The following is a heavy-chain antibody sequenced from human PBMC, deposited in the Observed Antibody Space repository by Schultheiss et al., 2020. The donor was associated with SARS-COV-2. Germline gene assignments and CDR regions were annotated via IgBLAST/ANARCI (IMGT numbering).Heavy chain of an antibody. Sequence: SQTLSLTCTVSGGSISSYYWSWIRQPPGKGLEWIGYIYYSGSTNYNPSLKSRVTISVDTSKNQFSLKLSSVTAADTAVYYCARGKPYYYDSSGYSAFRFDYWGQVTLVTVSS. V-gene: IGHV4-59*01. CDR2: IYYSGST. J-gene: IGHJ4*02. CDR1: GGSISSYY. CDR3: ARGKPYYYDSSGYSAFRFDY. D-gene: IGHD3-22*01.